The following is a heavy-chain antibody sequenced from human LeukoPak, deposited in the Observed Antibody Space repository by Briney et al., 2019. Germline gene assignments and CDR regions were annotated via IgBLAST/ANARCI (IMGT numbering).Heavy chain of an antibody. CDR3: ARSITIFGVVITSYYGMDV. D-gene: IGHD3-3*01. CDR1: GYTFTSYG. CDR2: ISAYNGNT. J-gene: IGHJ6*02. Sequence: ASVKVSCKTSGYTFTSYGISWVRQAPGQGLEWMGWISAYNGNTNCAQKLQGRVTMTTDTSTSTAYMELRSLRSDDTAVYYCARSITIFGVVITSYYGMDVWGQGTTVTVSS. V-gene: IGHV1-18*01.